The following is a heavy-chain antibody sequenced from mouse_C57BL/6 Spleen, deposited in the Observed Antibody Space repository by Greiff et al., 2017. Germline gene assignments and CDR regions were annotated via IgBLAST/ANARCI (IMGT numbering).Heavy chain of an antibody. J-gene: IGHJ1*03. V-gene: IGHV14-2*01. CDR2: IDPEDGDT. CDR1: GFNIKDYY. D-gene: IGHD1-1*01. CDR3: ARSYDYYGRRYLNWYFDV. Sequence: VQLQQSGAELVKPGASVKLSCTASGFNIKDYYMHWVKQRTEQGLEWIGRIDPEDGDTKYAPKFQGKATITADTSSNTAYLQLSSLTSEDTAVYYGARSYDYYGRRYLNWYFDVWGTGTTVTVSA.